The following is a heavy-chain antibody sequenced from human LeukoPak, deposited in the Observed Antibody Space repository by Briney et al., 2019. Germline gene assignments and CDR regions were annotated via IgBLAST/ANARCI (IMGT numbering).Heavy chain of an antibody. CDR3: ARSPRYCSSTSCPSAWFDP. D-gene: IGHD2-2*01. CDR1: GGSISSHY. Sequence: SETLSLTCTVSGGSISSHYWSWIRQPPGKGLEWIGYIYYSGSTNYNPSLKRRVTISVDTSKNQFSLKLSSVTAADTAVYYCARSPRYCSSTSCPSAWFDPWGQGTLVTVSS. CDR2: IYYSGST. J-gene: IGHJ5*02. V-gene: IGHV4-59*11.